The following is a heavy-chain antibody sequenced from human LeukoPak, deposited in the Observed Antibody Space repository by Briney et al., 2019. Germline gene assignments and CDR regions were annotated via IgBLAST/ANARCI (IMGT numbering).Heavy chain of an antibody. CDR2: ISGSGGST. D-gene: IGHD6-13*01. J-gene: IGHJ6*03. Sequence: GGSLRLSCAASGFTLSSYAMSWVRQAPGKGLEWVSAISGSGGSTYYADSVKGRFTISRDNSKNTLYLQMNSLRAEDTAVYYCAKLSSSWFYYYYYMDVWGKGTTVTVSS. V-gene: IGHV3-23*01. CDR1: GFTLSSYA. CDR3: AKLSSSWFYYYYYMDV.